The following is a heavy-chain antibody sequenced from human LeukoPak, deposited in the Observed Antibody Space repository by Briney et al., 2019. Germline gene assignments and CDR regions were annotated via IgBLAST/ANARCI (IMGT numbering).Heavy chain of an antibody. CDR3: ARSPMVRGLINRYYFDY. CDR2: IYYSGST. J-gene: IGHJ4*02. V-gene: IGHV4-39*01. D-gene: IGHD3-10*01. Sequence: SETLSLTCIVSGXSISSSSYNWGXLRQPXGKGLEWIGSIYYSGSTYYNPSLKSRVTISVDTSKNQFSLKVSSVTAADTAVYYCARSPMVRGLINRYYFDYWGQGTLVTVSS. CDR1: GXSISSSSYN.